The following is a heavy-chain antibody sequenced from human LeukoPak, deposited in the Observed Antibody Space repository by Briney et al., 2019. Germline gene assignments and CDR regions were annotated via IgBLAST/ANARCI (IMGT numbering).Heavy chain of an antibody. Sequence: GGSLRLSCAASGFAFSTYDMHWVRQATGKGLEWVSAIGVAGDTYYPGSVKGRFTISRENAKNSLYLQMNSLRAGDTAVYYCARGFVHAFDIWGQGTMVTVSS. CDR3: ARGFVHAFDI. V-gene: IGHV3-13*04. J-gene: IGHJ3*02. D-gene: IGHD6-6*01. CDR2: IGVAGDT. CDR1: GFAFSTYD.